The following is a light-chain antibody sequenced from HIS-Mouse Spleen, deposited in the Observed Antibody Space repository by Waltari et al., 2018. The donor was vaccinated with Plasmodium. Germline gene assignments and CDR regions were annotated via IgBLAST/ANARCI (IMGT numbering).Light chain of an antibody. CDR3: QQYNSYSWT. CDR1: QSISSW. V-gene: IGKV1-5*03. J-gene: IGKJ1*01. CDR2: KES. Sequence: DIQMTQSPSTLSASVGDRVPITCRASQSISSWLAWYQQKTGKAPKRLNYKESSLESGVPSRFSGSGSGTEFTLTISSLQPDDFATYYCQQYNSYSWTFGQGTKVEIK.